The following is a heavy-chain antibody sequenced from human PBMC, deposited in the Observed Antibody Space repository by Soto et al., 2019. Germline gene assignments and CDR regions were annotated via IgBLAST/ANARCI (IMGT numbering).Heavy chain of an antibody. Sequence: QVQLVESGGGVVQPGKSLRLSCAASGFTFSSYGMHWVRQAPGKGLEWVAVLSFDGSNTYYADSVKGRFTISRDNSKNALYLQMNSLRAEDTAVYYCGRATMGELSLDHLEYWGQGTLVTVSS. D-gene: IGHD3-16*02. V-gene: IGHV3-30*03. CDR1: GFTFSSYG. CDR2: LSFDGSNT. CDR3: GRATMGELSLDHLEY. J-gene: IGHJ4*02.